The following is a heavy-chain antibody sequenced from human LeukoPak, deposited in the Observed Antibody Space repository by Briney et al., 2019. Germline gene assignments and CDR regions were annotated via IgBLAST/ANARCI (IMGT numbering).Heavy chain of an antibody. Sequence: GGSLRLSCAASGFTFSSYVMSWVRQAPGKGLEWVSAISGSGGSTYYADSVKGRFTISRDNSQNTLYLQMNSLKAEDTAIYYCARDVGDSSGHEVFDYGGQGTLVTVSS. D-gene: IGHD3-16*01. V-gene: IGHV3-23*01. CDR2: ISGSGGST. CDR3: ARDVGDSSGHEVFDY. CDR1: GFTFSSYV. J-gene: IGHJ4*02.